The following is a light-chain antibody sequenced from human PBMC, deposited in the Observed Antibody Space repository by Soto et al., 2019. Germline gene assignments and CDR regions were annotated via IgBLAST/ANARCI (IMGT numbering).Light chain of an antibody. J-gene: IGKJ4*01. Sequence: IVLTQSPATLSLSPGERATLSCRASQSVSSYLAWYQQKPGQAPRLLIYDASNRAAGIPARFSGSGSGTDFTLTISRLEPEDFAVYYCQQYGSSLGVTFGGGTKV. V-gene: IGKV3-20*01. CDR1: QSVSSY. CDR2: DAS. CDR3: QQYGSSLGVT.